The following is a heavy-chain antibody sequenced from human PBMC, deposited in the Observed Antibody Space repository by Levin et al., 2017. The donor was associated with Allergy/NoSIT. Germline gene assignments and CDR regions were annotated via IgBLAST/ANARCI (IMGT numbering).Heavy chain of an antibody. Sequence: GGSLRLSCAASGFTFDDHGMSWVRHAPGKGLEWVSGINWNGGSTGYADPVKGRFTISRDNAKNSLYLQMNSLRAEDTALYYCARVGYGSGSYYFGYWGQGTLVTVSS. CDR3: ARVGYGSGSYYFGY. D-gene: IGHD3-10*01. CDR2: INWNGGST. CDR1: GFTFDDHG. V-gene: IGHV3-20*04. J-gene: IGHJ4*02.